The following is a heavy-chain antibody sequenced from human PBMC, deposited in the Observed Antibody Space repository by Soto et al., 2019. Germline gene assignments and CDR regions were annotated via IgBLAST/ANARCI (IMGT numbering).Heavy chain of an antibody. J-gene: IGHJ4*02. V-gene: IGHV4-61*01. CDR2: IYYSGST. CDR1: GGSVSSGSYY. CDR3: ARGGYSGRSYYFDY. D-gene: IGHD1-26*01. Sequence: PSETLSLTCTVSGGSVSSGSYYWSWIRQPPGKGLEWIGYIYYSGSTNYNPSLKSRVTISVDTSKNQFSLKLSSVTAADTAVYYCARGGYSGRSYYFDYWGQGTLVTLSS.